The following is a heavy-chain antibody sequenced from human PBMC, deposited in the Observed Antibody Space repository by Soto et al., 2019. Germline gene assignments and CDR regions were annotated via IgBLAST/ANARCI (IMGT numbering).Heavy chain of an antibody. J-gene: IGHJ4*02. CDR1: GFTFRNAW. V-gene: IGHV3-15*01. D-gene: IGHD2-2*01. CDR2: IKSKTEGGTT. CDR3: TTDSSYCSSTSCLPPFDY. Sequence: GGSLRLSCAASGFTFRNAWMSWVRQAPGKGLEWVGRIKSKTEGGTTDYAAPVKGRFAISRDDSKNTLYLQMNSLKTEDTAVYYCTTDSSYCSSTSCLPPFDYWGQGTLVTVSS.